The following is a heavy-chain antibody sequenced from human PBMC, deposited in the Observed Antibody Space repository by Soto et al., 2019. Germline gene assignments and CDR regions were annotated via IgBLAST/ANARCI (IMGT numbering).Heavy chain of an antibody. CDR3: ARATAAG. CDR2: ISSSSSTI. V-gene: IGHV3-48*01. J-gene: IGHJ4*02. CDR1: GFTFSSYS. Sequence: EVQLVESGGGLAQPGRSLRLSCAASGFTFSSYSMNWVRQAPGKGLEWVSYISSSSSTIYYADSVKGRFTISRDNAKNALYLQKNSLRAEDTAVYYCARATAAGWSQGTLVTVSS. D-gene: IGHD6-25*01.